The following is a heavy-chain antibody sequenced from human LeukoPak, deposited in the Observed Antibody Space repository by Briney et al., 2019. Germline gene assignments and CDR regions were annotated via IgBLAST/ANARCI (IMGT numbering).Heavy chain of an antibody. Sequence: GGSLRLSCAASEFTFSSYSMNWVRQAPGKGLEWVSYITNSGNSKSYADSVKGRFTISRDNSKNTLYLQMNSLRAEDTAVYYCAKDEAAGTPGFDYWGQGTLVTVSS. CDR3: AKDEAAGTPGFDY. J-gene: IGHJ4*02. V-gene: IGHV3-48*01. CDR1: EFTFSSYS. D-gene: IGHD6-13*01. CDR2: ITNSGNSK.